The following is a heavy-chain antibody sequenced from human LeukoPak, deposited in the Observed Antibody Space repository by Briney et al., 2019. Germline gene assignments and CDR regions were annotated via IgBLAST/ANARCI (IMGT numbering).Heavy chain of an antibody. D-gene: IGHD6-13*01. Sequence: PGGSLRLSCAASGFTFSNYWMHWVRQAPGKGLVWVSRINSDGSSRNYADSVKGRFTISRDNAKNTLYLQMNSLRAEDTAVYYCASPPSHRIAAGGYYWGQGTLVTVSS. CDR1: GFTFSNYW. J-gene: IGHJ4*02. CDR2: INSDGSSR. CDR3: ASPPSHRIAAGGYY. V-gene: IGHV3-74*01.